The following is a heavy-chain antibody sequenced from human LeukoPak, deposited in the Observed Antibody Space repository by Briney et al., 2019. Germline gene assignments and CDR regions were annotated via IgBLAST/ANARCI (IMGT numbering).Heavy chain of an antibody. J-gene: IGHJ4*02. CDR2: ISYDGSNK. Sequence: PGGSLRLSCAASGFTFSSYGMHWARQAPGKGLEWVAVISYDGSNKYYADSVKGRFTISRDNSKNTLYLQMNSLRAEDTALYYCAKDLNYYGSGIRSSIDYWGQGTLVTVSS. CDR1: GFTFSSYG. D-gene: IGHD3-10*01. V-gene: IGHV3-30*18. CDR3: AKDLNYYGSGIRSSIDY.